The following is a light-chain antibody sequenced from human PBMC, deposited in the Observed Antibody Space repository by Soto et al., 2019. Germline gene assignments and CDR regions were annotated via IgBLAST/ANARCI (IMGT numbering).Light chain of an antibody. CDR1: QSVTTR. Sequence: IVLTQSPGTLSLSPGERVTLSCRASQSVTTRLARYQHKPGQAPRLLMSGASSRASGVPVRFSGSGSGTDFTLTISRLEPEDFALYYCQQYGGSPITFGLGTRLEI. V-gene: IGKV3-20*01. CDR3: QQYGGSPIT. CDR2: GAS. J-gene: IGKJ5*01.